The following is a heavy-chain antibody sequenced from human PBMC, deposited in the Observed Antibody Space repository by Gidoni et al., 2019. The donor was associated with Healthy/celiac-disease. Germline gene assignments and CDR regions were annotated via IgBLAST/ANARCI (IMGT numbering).Heavy chain of an antibody. CDR1: GFTFSSYA. J-gene: IGHJ4*02. CDR3: ARRSGILTGYYASIDY. D-gene: IGHD3-9*01. CDR2: IGGSGGST. Sequence: EVQLLESGGGLVQPGGSLRLSCAASGFTFSSYAMSWVRQASGKGLEWVSAIGGSGGSTYYADSVKGRFTISRDNSKNTLYLQMNSLRAEDTAVYYCARRSGILTGYYASIDYWGQGTLVTVSS. V-gene: IGHV3-23*01.